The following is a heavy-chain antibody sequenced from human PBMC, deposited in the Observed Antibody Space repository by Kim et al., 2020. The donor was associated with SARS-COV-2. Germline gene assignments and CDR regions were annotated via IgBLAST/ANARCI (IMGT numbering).Heavy chain of an antibody. Sequence: ASVKVSCKASGYTFTSYAMNWVRQAPGQGLEWMGWINTNTGNPTYAQGFTGRFVFSLDTSVSTAYLQISSLKSEDPVVYYCAIFGILPKWGFDPWGQGTLVNVSS. CDR3: AIFGILPKWGFDP. CDR1: GYTFTSYA. CDR2: INTNTGNP. V-gene: IGHV7-4-1*02. D-gene: IGHD3-3*01. J-gene: IGHJ5*02.